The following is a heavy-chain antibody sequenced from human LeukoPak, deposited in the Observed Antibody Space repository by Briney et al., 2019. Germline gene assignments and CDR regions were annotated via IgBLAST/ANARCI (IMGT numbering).Heavy chain of an antibody. J-gene: IGHJ2*01. D-gene: IGHD5-18*01. CDR1: GGTFGSYV. CDR2: IIPIFGTA. CDR3: AKEGDTALVTGYFDL. V-gene: IGHV1-69*01. Sequence: SVKVSCKASGGTFGSYVISWVRQAPGQGLEWMGGIIPIFGTAHYAQKFQGRLTITADESTSTVYMEMSSLRSEDTAMYYCAKEGDTALVTGYFDLWGRGTLITVSA.